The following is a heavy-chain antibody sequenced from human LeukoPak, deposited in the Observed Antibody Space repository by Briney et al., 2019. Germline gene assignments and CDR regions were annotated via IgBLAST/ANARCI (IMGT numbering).Heavy chain of an antibody. D-gene: IGHD1-26*01. Sequence: GASLRLSCAASGFTFDDYGMSWVRQAPGKGLEWVSGINWNGGSTGYADSVKGRFTISRDNAKNSLYLQMNSLRAEDTALYYCARALYSGSYKGADYWGQGTLVTVSS. CDR1: GFTFDDYG. CDR3: ARALYSGSYKGADY. CDR2: INWNGGST. J-gene: IGHJ4*02. V-gene: IGHV3-20*04.